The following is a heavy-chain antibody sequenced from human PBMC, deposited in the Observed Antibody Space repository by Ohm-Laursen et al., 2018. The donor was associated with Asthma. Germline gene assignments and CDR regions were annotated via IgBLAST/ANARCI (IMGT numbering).Heavy chain of an antibody. J-gene: IGHJ6*02. CDR2: IYNSGNT. Sequence: LRLSCTASGFTFSSYAMHWVRQTPGKGLEWIGFIYNSGNTNYNPSLKSRVTISVDTSKNHFSLRLTSVTAADTAVYYCARSRRGGSYPLYYGVDVWGQGTTVTVSS. V-gene: IGHV4-59*01. CDR3: ARSRRGGSYPLYYGVDV. CDR1: GFTFSSYA. D-gene: IGHD1-26*01.